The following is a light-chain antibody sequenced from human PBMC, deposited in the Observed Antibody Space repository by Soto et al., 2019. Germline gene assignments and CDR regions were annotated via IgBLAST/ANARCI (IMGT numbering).Light chain of an antibody. V-gene: IGKV1-39*01. CDR3: QQSYSTPYT. CDR1: QSISTY. J-gene: IGKJ2*01. CDR2: AAS. Sequence: DFQMTQSPSSLSASVGDRVTITCRVSQSISTYLNWYQQKPGKAPKLLIYAASILQSGVPSRFSGSGSGTDFTLTISSLQPEDFATYYCQQSYSTPYTFGQGTRLEIK.